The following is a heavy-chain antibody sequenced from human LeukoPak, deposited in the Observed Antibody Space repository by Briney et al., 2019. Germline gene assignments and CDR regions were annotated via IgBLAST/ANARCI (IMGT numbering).Heavy chain of an antibody. CDR3: AKDRHCSSTSCSRGYGAFDI. V-gene: IGHV3-23*01. J-gene: IGHJ3*02. CDR1: GFTFSSYA. D-gene: IGHD2-2*01. CDR2: ISGSGGST. Sequence: GGSLRLSCAASGFTFSSYAMSWVRQAPGKGLEWVSAISGSGGSTYYADSVKGRFTISRDNSKNTLYLQMNSLRAEDTAVYYCAKDRHCSSTSCSRGYGAFDIWGQGTMVTVSS.